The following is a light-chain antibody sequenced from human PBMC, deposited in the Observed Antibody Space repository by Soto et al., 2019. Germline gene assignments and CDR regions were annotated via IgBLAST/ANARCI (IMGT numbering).Light chain of an antibody. CDR3: QVWAGSSDHLV. CDR1: KIGRKS. J-gene: IGLJ2*01. Sequence: SYELTQSPSVSVAPGKTASITCGGDKIGRKSVHWYQQKSGQAPVLVISQDSDRPSGVPERFSGSNSGNTATLTISRVEADDEADYYCQVWAGSSDHLVFGGGTKLTVL. V-gene: IGLV3-21*04. CDR2: QDS.